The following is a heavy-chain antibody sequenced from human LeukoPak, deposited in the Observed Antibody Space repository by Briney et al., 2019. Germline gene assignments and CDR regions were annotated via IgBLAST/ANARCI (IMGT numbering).Heavy chain of an antibody. V-gene: IGHV4-61*02. J-gene: IGHJ6*03. Sequence: PSETLSLTCTVSGGSISSGSYYWSWIRQPAGKGLEWTGRIYTSGSTNYNPSLKSRVTISVDTSKNQFSLKLSSVTAADTAVYYCARDTLHGDYYYYMDVWGKGTTVTISS. D-gene: IGHD3-16*01. CDR3: ARDTLHGDYYYYMDV. CDR1: GGSISSGSYY. CDR2: IYTSGST.